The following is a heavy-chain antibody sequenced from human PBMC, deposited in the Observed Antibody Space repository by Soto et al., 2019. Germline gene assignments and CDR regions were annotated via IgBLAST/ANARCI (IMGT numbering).Heavy chain of an antibody. CDR3: AKTTCRGSGGSCYSPTSFDY. J-gene: IGHJ4*02. D-gene: IGHD2-15*01. V-gene: IGHV3-23*01. Sequence: EVQLLESGGGLVQPGGSLRLSCAASGFTFSSYAMSWVRQAPGKGLEWVSAISGSGGSTYYADSVKGRFTISRDNSKNTMYLQMNSLRGEDTAVYYCAKTTCRGSGGSCYSPTSFDYWGQGTLVTVSS. CDR1: GFTFSSYA. CDR2: ISGSGGST.